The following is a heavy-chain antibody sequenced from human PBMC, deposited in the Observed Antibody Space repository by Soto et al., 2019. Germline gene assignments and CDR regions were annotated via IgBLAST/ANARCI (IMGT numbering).Heavy chain of an antibody. CDR3: ATQRVHYGMDV. CDR2: IFYSGRT. CDR1: GDSISSNSYF. D-gene: IGHD1-1*01. V-gene: IGHV4-39*01. J-gene: IGHJ6*02. Sequence: SETLSLTCTVSGDSISSNSYFWDWIRQPPGKGLEWIGSIFYSGRTYFNPSLKSRVTISVDTSKNQFSLKLGSVTAADTAVYYCATQRVHYGMDVWGPGTTVTVSS.